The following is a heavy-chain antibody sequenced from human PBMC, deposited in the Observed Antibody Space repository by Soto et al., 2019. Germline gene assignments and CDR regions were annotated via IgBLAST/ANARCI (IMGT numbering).Heavy chain of an antibody. J-gene: IGHJ4*02. CDR2: ISWNSGSI. Sequence: PGGSLRLSCAASGFTFDDYAMHWVRQAPGKGLEWVSGISWNSGSIGYADSVKGRFTISRDNAKNSLYLRMNSLRAEDTAFYYCARDLGYYDSSGYFDYWGQGTLVTVSS. CDR1: GFTFDDYA. D-gene: IGHD3-22*01. CDR3: ARDLGYYDSSGYFDY. V-gene: IGHV3-9*01.